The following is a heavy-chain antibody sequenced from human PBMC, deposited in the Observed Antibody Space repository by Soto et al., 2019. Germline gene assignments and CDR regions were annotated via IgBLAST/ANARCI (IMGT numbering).Heavy chain of an antibody. CDR3: ARERVESRYPEYFHH. Sequence: EVQLVESGGGLIQPGGSLRLSCAASGFTVSSNYMSWVRQAPGKGLEWVSVIYSGGSTYYADSVKGRFTISRDNSENTLYLQMNSLRAEDTAVYYCARERVESRYPEYFHHWGQGTLVTVSS. J-gene: IGHJ1*01. CDR2: IYSGGST. CDR1: GFTVSSNY. D-gene: IGHD3-16*02. V-gene: IGHV3-53*01.